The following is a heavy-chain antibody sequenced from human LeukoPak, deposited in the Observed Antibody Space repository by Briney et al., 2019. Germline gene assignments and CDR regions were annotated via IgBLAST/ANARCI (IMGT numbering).Heavy chain of an antibody. V-gene: IGHV4-39*07. Sequence: PSETLSVTCTVSGGSISSSSYYWGWIRQPPGEGLEWIGSIYYSGSTYYNSSLKSRVTISIDTSKNNFSLKLSSMTAADTAVYYCARGFDGPNAFDIWGQGTMVTVSS. CDR1: GGSISSSSYY. J-gene: IGHJ3*02. CDR2: IYYSGST. CDR3: ARGFDGPNAFDI. D-gene: IGHD3-9*01.